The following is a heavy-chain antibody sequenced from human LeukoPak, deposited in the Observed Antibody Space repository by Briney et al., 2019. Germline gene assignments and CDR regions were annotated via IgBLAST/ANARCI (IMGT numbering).Heavy chain of an antibody. J-gene: IGHJ3*02. Sequence: PGGSLRLSCAASGFTFSSYGMHWVRQAPGKGLEWVAVIWYDGSNKYYADSVKGRFTISRDNSKNTLYLQMNSLRAEDTAVYYCAAASGSYLWSAFDIWGQGTTVTVSS. CDR1: GFTFSSYG. V-gene: IGHV3-33*01. D-gene: IGHD1-26*01. CDR2: IWYDGSNK. CDR3: AAASGSYLWSAFDI.